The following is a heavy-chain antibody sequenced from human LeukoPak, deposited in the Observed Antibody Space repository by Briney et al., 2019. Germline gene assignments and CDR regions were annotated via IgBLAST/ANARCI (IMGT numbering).Heavy chain of an antibody. Sequence: GSLRLSCAASGFTFSNYAMSWVRQPPGKGLEWIGSIYRTGSTYYNPSLRSRVTPSLVTSYNQLSLRLRSVTAADTATYFCARTYGDYGTTYYYYYMDVWGQGTTVTVSS. CDR3: ARTYGDYGTTYYYYYMDV. CDR1: GFTFSNYA. CDR2: IYRTGST. J-gene: IGHJ6*03. V-gene: IGHV4-38-2*01. D-gene: IGHD4-17*01.